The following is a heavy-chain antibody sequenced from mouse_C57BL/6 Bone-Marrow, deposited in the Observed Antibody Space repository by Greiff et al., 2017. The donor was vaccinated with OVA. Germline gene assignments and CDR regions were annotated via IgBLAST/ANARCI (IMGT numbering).Heavy chain of an antibody. J-gene: IGHJ4*01. CDR3: ARLYFSYYAMDY. CDR1: GFTFSDYG. Sequence: DVMLVESGGGLVKPGGSLKLSCAASGFTFSDYGMRWVRQAPEKGLEWVAYISSGSSTIYYADTVKGRFTISRDNAKNTLFLQMTSLRSEDTAMYYCARLYFSYYAMDYWGQGTSVTVSS. CDR2: ISSGSSTI. V-gene: IGHV5-17*01.